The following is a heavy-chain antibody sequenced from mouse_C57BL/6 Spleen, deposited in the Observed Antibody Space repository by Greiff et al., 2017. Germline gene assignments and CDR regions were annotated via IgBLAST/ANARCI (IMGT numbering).Heavy chain of an antibody. V-gene: IGHV1-69*01. Sequence: QVQLQQPGAELVMPGASVKLSCKASGYTFTSYWMHWVKQRPGQGLEWIGEIDPSDSYTNYNQKFKGKSTLTVDKPSSTAYMQLSSLTSEDSAVYYCARNGYYYFDYWGQGTTLTVSS. J-gene: IGHJ2*01. CDR1: GYTFTSYW. D-gene: IGHD2-3*01. CDR3: ARNGYYYFDY. CDR2: IDPSDSYT.